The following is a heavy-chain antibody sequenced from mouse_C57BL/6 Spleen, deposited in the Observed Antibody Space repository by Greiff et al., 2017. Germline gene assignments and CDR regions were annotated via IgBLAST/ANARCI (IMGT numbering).Heavy chain of an antibody. V-gene: IGHV1-55*01. CDR3: SRSSDGYPDY. D-gene: IGHD2-3*01. J-gene: IGHJ2*01. CDR2: IYPGSGST. CDR1: GYTFTSYW. Sequence: QVQLQQPGAELVKPGASVKLSCKASGYTFTSYWITWVKQRPGQGLEWIGDIYPGSGSTNYNEKFKGKATLTEDTSSSTAYMQLSSLTSEDSAVYYYSRSSDGYPDYWGQGTTLTVSS.